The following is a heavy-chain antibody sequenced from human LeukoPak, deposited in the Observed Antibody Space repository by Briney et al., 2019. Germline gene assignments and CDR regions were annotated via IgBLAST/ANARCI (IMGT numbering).Heavy chain of an antibody. CDR2: IYPGDSDT. CDR3: ARFGAITGTTRAPDY. J-gene: IGHJ4*02. Sequence: GESLKMSCKGSGYSFTSYWIGWVRQMPGKGLEWMGIIYPGDSDTRYSPSFQGQVTISADKSISTAYLQWSSLKASDTAMYYCARFGAITGTTRAPDYWGQGTLVTVSS. V-gene: IGHV5-51*01. D-gene: IGHD1-7*01. CDR1: GYSFTSYW.